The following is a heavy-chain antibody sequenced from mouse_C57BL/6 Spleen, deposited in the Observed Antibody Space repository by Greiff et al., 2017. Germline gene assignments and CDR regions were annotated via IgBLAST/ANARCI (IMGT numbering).Heavy chain of an antibody. CDR1: GYTFTSYW. CDR3: ARSGGNSYYFDY. V-gene: IGHV1-55*01. CDR2: IYPGSGST. D-gene: IGHD2-1*01. Sequence: QVQLQQPGAELVKPGASVKMSCKASGYTFTSYWITWVKQRPGQGLEWIGDIYPGSGSTSYNEKFKSKATLTVDTSSSTAYMQLSSLTSEDSAVYYCARSGGNSYYFDYRGQGTTLTVSS. J-gene: IGHJ2*01.